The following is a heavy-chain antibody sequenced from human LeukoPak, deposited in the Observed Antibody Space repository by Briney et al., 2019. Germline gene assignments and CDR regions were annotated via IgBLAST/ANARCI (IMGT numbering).Heavy chain of an antibody. V-gene: IGHV3-7*01. Sequence: PGGSLRFSCAASGCTFNKYWVTWVRKAPGEGLEWVANINQDASAIYYLVSVEGRCTMTEDSAKSSLHLQMNSLRAEDTAIYYCARGYYYSGSYYLSFFDYWGQGTLVTVSS. J-gene: IGHJ4*02. CDR2: INQDASAI. D-gene: IGHD3-10*01. CDR1: GCTFNKYW. CDR3: ARGYYYSGSYYLSFFDY.